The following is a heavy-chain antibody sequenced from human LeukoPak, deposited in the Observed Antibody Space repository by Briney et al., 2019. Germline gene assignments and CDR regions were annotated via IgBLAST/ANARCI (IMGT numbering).Heavy chain of an antibody. V-gene: IGHV3-23*01. CDR3: ARRSCSTTTCYSWPAQYYYMDV. CDR2: ISGSGDRV. Sequence: GGSLRLSCAASGFTFMMYVMTWVRQAPGKGLEWVSGISGSGDRVNYAVLVKGRFTMSRDNSKTTVYLKMSSLRAEDTALYYCARRSCSTTTCYSWPAQYYYMDVWGKGTSVTVSS. D-gene: IGHD2-2*01. CDR1: GFTFMMYV. J-gene: IGHJ6*03.